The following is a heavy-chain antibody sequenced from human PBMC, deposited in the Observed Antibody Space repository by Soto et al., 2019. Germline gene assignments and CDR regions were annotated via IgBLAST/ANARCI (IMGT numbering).Heavy chain of an antibody. CDR2: ISVYNGNK. CDR3: ARVAITLLRGFKVDFYSMDV. CDR1: GYTFNNCG. D-gene: IGHD3-10*01. Sequence: ASVKVSCKASGYTFNNCGITWVRQAPGQGLEWLGWISVYNGNKNYAKKVQGRVSMTADTSTSTAHMELRSLQSDDTAVYFCARVAITLLRGFKVDFYSMDVWGQGTTVTVSS. J-gene: IGHJ6*02. V-gene: IGHV1-18*01.